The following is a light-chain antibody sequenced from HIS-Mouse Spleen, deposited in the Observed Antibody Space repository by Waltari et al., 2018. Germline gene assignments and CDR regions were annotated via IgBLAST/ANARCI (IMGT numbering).Light chain of an antibody. Sequence: DIQMTQSPSSLSASVGDRVTITCQASQDISNYLNWYQQKPGKAPKLLIYDASNLETRVPSRFSGSGSGTDFTFTISSLQPEDIATYYCQQYDNLPPVITFGQGTRLEIK. CDR1: QDISNY. J-gene: IGKJ5*01. CDR3: QQYDNLPPVIT. V-gene: IGKV1-33*01. CDR2: DAS.